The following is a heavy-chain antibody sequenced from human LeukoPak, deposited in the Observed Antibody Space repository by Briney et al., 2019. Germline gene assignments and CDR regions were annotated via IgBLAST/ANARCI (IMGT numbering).Heavy chain of an antibody. CDR2: ISDSGSKT. J-gene: IGHJ4*02. V-gene: IGHV3-23*01. D-gene: IGHD4-17*01. CDR1: GFSFSGYA. Sequence: PGGSLRLSCAASGFSFSGYAMNWVRQSPGKGLEWVSVISDSGSKTFYADSVKGRFTISRDNTKNTVYLQMNSLSVEDTAVYYCAGTVTIKGLRAFDYWGQGTLVTVSS. CDR3: AGTVTIKGLRAFDY.